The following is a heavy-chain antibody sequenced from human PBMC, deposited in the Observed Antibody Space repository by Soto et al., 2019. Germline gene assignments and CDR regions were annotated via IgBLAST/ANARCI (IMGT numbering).Heavy chain of an antibody. V-gene: IGHV3-33*07. Sequence: GGSLRLSCAASGFTFSSYGMYWVRQAPGKGLEWVAVIWYDGSNKYYADSVKGRFTISRDNSKNTLYLQMNSLRAEDTAVYYCARVQGRWYGSGSYQGMDFWGQGTTVTVSS. CDR1: GFTFSSYG. J-gene: IGHJ6*02. CDR3: ARVQGRWYGSGSYQGMDF. CDR2: IWYDGSNK. D-gene: IGHD3-10*01.